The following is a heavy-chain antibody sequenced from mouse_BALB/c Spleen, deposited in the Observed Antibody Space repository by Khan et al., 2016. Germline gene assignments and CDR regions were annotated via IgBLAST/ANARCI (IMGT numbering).Heavy chain of an antibody. CDR3: ASPLLRLKAWFAY. CDR1: GFSLANYG. V-gene: IGHV2-9*02. D-gene: IGHD1-1*01. J-gene: IGHJ3*01. CDR2: IWAGGST. Sequence: QVQLKESGPGLVAPSQSLSITCTVSGFSLANYGVHWVRQPPGKGLEWLGVIWAGGSTNYNSALMSRLSISNDNSKSQVFLKMNSLQTDDTAMYYCASPLLRLKAWFAYWGQGTLVTVS.